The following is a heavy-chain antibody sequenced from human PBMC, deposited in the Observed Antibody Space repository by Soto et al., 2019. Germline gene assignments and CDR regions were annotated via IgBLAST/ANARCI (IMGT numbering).Heavy chain of an antibody. Sequence: PSETLSLTCNVCGDSIRSYFWSWIRQPPGKGLEWIGYIPYSGGPTYNPSLKSRVTISIDTSKKQFSLKMTSVTAADTAVYYCASSKMGLISVLETWSQGTLVTVSS. CDR1: GDSIRSYF. CDR2: IPYSGGP. V-gene: IGHV4-59*01. CDR3: ASSKMGLISVLET. D-gene: IGHD2-8*01. J-gene: IGHJ5*02.